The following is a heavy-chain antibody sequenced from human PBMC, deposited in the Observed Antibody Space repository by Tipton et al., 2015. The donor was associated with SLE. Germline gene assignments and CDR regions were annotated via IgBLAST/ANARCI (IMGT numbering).Heavy chain of an antibody. CDR2: IWYDGSNK. V-gene: IGHV3-30*18. Sequence: SLRLSCAASGFTFSSYGIHWVRQAPGKGLEWVAVIWYDGSNKYYADSVKGRFTISRDNSKNTLYLQMNSLRAEDTAMYYCAKEVGQLGGSDYWGQGTLVTVSS. CDR1: GFTFSSYG. D-gene: IGHD6-6*01. J-gene: IGHJ4*02. CDR3: AKEVGQLGGSDY.